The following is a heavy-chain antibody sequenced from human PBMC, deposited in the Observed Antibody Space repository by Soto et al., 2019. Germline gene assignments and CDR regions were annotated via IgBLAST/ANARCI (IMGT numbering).Heavy chain of an antibody. J-gene: IGHJ6*02. CDR3: ARDSARMATITHYYYGMDV. Sequence: ASVKVSCKASGYTFTGYYMHWVRQAPGQGLEWMGWINPNSGGTNYAQKFQGWVTMTRDTSISTAYMELSRLRSDDTAVYYCARDSARMATITHYYYGMDVLGQGTTVTVSS. CDR2: INPNSGGT. D-gene: IGHD5-12*01. CDR1: GYTFTGYY. V-gene: IGHV1-2*04.